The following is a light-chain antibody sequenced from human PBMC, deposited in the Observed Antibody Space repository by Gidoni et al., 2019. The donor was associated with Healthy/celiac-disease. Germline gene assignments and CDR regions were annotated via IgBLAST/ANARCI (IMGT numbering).Light chain of an antibody. CDR1: QSGSSSY. J-gene: IGKJ5*01. CDR3: QQYGSSPVT. Sequence: EIVLTQSPGTLSLSPGERATLSCRASQSGSSSYLAWYQQKPGQAPRLLIYGASSRDTGLPDRFSGSGSGTDFTLTISRLEPEDFAVYYCQQYGSSPVTFGQGTRLEIK. CDR2: GAS. V-gene: IGKV3-20*01.